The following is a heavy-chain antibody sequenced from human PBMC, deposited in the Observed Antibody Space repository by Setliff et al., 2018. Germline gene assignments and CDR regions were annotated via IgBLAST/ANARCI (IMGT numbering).Heavy chain of an antibody. J-gene: IGHJ3*02. V-gene: IGHV4-38-2*02. CDR1: GYSISSGHY. CDR3: ARDKGDGYGVDACAGGGFDI. D-gene: IGHD4-17*01. CDR2: MYPGRNT. Sequence: SETLSLTCDVSGYSISSGHYWGWIRQPPGKGLEWIGSMYPGRNTYYNPSLKSRVTMSVDTSKRQFSLKLNSVTAADTAVYYCARDKGDGYGVDACAGGGFDIWGQGTMVTVSS.